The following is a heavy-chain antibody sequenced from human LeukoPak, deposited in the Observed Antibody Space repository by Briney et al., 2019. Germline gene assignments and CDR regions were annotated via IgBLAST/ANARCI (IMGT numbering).Heavy chain of an antibody. J-gene: IGHJ6*03. CDR3: ARGLRRQGRILVYYYYYYMDV. V-gene: IGHV1-18*01. CDR2: ISVYNGNT. D-gene: IGHD1-14*01. Sequence: ASVKVSCKASSYTFTNYGITWVRQAPGQGLAWMGWISVYNGNTKYAQKVQGRVTMTTDTSTNTAYMELRSLRSDDTAVYYCARGLRRQGRILVYYYYYYMDVWGKGTTVTVSS. CDR1: SYTFTNYG.